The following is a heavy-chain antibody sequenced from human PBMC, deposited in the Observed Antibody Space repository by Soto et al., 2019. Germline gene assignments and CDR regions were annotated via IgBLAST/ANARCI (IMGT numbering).Heavy chain of an antibody. Sequence: PGGSLRLSCAASGFTFSSYAMHWVRQAPGKGLEWVAVISYDGNNKYYADSVKGRFTISRDNSKNTLYLQMNSLRAEDTAVYYCARDWANSSGRSAPYYYYGMDVWGQGTTVTVSS. J-gene: IGHJ6*02. V-gene: IGHV3-30-3*01. CDR2: ISYDGNNK. D-gene: IGHD3-22*01. CDR1: GFTFSSYA. CDR3: ARDWANSSGRSAPYYYYGMDV.